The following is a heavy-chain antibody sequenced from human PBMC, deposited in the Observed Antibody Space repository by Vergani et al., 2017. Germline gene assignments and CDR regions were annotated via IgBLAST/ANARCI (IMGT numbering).Heavy chain of an antibody. CDR1: GGSISSGGYY. Sequence: QVQLQESGPGLVKPSQTLSLTCTVSGGSISSGGYYWSWIRQHPGKGLEWIWYIYYSGSTYYNPSLKSRVTISVDTSKNQFSLKLSSVTAADTAVYYCARGAVVITETNWFDPWGQGTLVTVSS. CDR3: ARGAVVITETNWFDP. V-gene: IGHV4-31*03. J-gene: IGHJ5*02. D-gene: IGHD3-22*01. CDR2: IYYSGST.